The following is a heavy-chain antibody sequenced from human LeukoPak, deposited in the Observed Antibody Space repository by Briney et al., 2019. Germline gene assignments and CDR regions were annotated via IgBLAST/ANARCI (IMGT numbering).Heavy chain of an antibody. Sequence: PGGSLRLSCAASGFTFSSYAMHWVRQAPGKGLEWVAVISYDGSNKYYADSVKGRFTISRDNSKNTLYLQMNSLRAEDTAVYSCASKNYKYWGQGTLVTVSS. CDR1: GFTFSSYA. D-gene: IGHD3-10*01. CDR3: ASKNYKY. J-gene: IGHJ4*02. V-gene: IGHV3-30-3*01. CDR2: ISYDGSNK.